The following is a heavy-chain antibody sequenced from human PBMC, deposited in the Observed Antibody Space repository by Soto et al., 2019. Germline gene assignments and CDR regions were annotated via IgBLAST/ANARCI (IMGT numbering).Heavy chain of an antibody. D-gene: IGHD3-22*01. CDR2: ISGSGGST. Sequence: EVQLLESGGGLVQPGGSLRLSCAASGFTFNSYAMSWVRQAPGKGLEWASAISGSGGSTYYADSVKGWFTISRDNSKNTLYLQMNSLRAEDTAVYYCAKDRLYSYDSSGSHFDYWGQGTLVTVSS. J-gene: IGHJ4*02. V-gene: IGHV3-23*01. CDR3: AKDRLYSYDSSGSHFDY. CDR1: GFTFNSYA.